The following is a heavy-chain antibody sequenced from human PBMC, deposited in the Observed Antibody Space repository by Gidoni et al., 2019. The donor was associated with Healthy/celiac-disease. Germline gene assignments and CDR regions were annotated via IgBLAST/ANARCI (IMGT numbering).Heavy chain of an antibody. CDR1: GFPFSNAW. CDR3: TTDSGDYTKYYYYGMDV. CDR2: IKSKTDGGTT. Sequence: EVQLVESGGGLVKPGGSLRLSCAASGFPFSNAWMNWVRQAPGKGLEWVGRIKSKTDGGTTDYAAPVKGRFTISRDDSKNTLYLQMNSLKTEDTAVYYCTTDSGDYTKYYYYGMDVWGQGTTVTVSS. V-gene: IGHV3-15*07. J-gene: IGHJ6*02. D-gene: IGHD2-21*02.